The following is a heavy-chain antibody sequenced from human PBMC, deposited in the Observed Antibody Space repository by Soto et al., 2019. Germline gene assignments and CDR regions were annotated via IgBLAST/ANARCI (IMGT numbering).Heavy chain of an antibody. CDR2: ISGSGGST. V-gene: IGHV3-23*01. CDR1: GFTFSSYA. Sequence: GGSLRLSCAASGFTFSSYAMSWVRQAPGKGLEWVSAISGSGGSTYYADSVKGRFTISRDNSKNTLYLQMNSLRAEDTAVYYCAKLASGHYCTNGVCLLYYCDYWGQGAQVTVSS. D-gene: IGHD2-8*01. CDR3: AKLASGHYCTNGVCLLYYCDY. J-gene: IGHJ4*02.